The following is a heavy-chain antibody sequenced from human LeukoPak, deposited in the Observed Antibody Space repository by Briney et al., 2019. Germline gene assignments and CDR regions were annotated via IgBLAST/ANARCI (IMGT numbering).Heavy chain of an antibody. CDR3: ARENTAMVYYYYGMDV. D-gene: IGHD5-18*01. CDR1: GFTFSSYA. V-gene: IGHV3-30*04. CDR2: ISYDGSNK. J-gene: IGHJ6*02. Sequence: GRSLRLSCAASGFTFSSYAMHWVRQAPGKGLEWVAVISYDGSNKYYADSVKGRFTIPRDNSKNTLYLQMNSLRAEDTAVYYCARENTAMVYYYYGMDVWGQGTTVTVSS.